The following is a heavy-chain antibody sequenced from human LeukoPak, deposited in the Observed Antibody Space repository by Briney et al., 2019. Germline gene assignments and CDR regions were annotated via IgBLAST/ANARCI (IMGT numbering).Heavy chain of an antibody. CDR2: INVDGTAE. D-gene: IGHD1-26*01. V-gene: IGHV3-7*03. CDR1: GFIFCTIY. Sequence: PGGSLRLSCAASGFIFCTIYMSWVRQTPGQGLEWVANINVDGTAEYYVDSVKGRFTISRDNAKNSLYLQMNSLRAEDTAVYYCARDPYRFAFDIWGQGTVVLVSS. CDR3: ARDPYRFAFDI. J-gene: IGHJ3*02.